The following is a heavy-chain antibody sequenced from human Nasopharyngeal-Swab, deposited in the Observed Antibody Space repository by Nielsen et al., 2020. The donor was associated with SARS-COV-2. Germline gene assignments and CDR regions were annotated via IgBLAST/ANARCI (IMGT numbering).Heavy chain of an antibody. V-gene: IGHV4-31*03. CDR3: ARAGDFWSGWSANYYMDV. J-gene: IGHJ6*03. Sequence: SETLSLTCTVSGGSISSGGCCWSWIRQLPGKGLEWIGYIYYSGSTYCNPSLKSRVTISVDTSKNQFSLKLSSVTAADTAVYYCARAGDFWSGWSANYYMDVWGKGTTVTVSS. CDR2: IYYSGST. CDR1: GGSISSGGCC. D-gene: IGHD3-3*01.